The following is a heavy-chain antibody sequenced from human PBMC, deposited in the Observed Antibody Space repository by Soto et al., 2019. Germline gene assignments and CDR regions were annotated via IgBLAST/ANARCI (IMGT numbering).Heavy chain of an antibody. CDR1: GGSVSRDSNF. V-gene: IGHV4-61*01. D-gene: IGHD4-4*01. J-gene: IGHJ4*02. Sequence: SETLSLTCTVSGGSVSRDSNFWSWIRQPPGKGLEWIGYIYYSGPTRYNPSLESRVTISIDSSKNRVPLNLTSVTAAATAVYYCARGYSHYAHWGRGTLVTVSS. CDR3: ARGYSHYAH. CDR2: IYYSGPT.